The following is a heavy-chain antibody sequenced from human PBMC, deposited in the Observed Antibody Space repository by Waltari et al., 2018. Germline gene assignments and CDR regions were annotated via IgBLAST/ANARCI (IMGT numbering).Heavy chain of an antibody. CDR2: IVGSGIST. J-gene: IGHJ4*02. V-gene: IGHV3-23*01. CDR1: GFTFSTYA. Sequence: EVQLLESGGGLVQPGGSLRLSCAASGFTFSTYAMSWVRLAPGKGLEWVSGIVGSGISTYYADSVKGRFTISRDNSKNTLYLQMNSLRAEDTAVYYCAKDPPMVRGVYDYFDYWGQGTLVTVSS. CDR3: AKDPPMVRGVYDYFDY. D-gene: IGHD3-10*01.